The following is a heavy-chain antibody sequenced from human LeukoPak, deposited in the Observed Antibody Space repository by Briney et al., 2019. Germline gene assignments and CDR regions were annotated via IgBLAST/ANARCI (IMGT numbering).Heavy chain of an antibody. D-gene: IGHD3-16*01. CDR3: ARGGGLDV. CDR2: INHNGNVS. V-gene: IGHV3-7*03. CDR1: GFTFSSYW. J-gene: IGHJ6*02. Sequence: GGSLRLSCAASGFTFSSYWMNWARQAPGKGLEWVASINHNGNVSYYVDSVKGRFTISRDNAKNSLYLQMSNLRAEDTAVYFCARGGGLDVWGQGATVTVSS.